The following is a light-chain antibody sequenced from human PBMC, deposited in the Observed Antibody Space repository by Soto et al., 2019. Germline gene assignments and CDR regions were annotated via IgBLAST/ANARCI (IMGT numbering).Light chain of an antibody. CDR2: EVS. J-gene: IGLJ1*01. Sequence: QSALTQPASVSGSPGQSITISCTGTSSDVGGYNYVSWYQQHPGKAPKVMIYEVSNRPSGVSNRFSGSKSGNTAYLTISGLQAEDEGDYYCSSYTSSSTSHVFGTGTKVTVL. CDR3: SSYTSSSTSHV. V-gene: IGLV2-14*01. CDR1: SSDVGGYNY.